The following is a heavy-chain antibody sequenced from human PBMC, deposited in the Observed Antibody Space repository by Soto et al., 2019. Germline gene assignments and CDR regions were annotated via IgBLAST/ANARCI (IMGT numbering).Heavy chain of an antibody. CDR2: TYYRSKWYN. J-gene: IGHJ4*02. V-gene: IGHV6-1*01. Sequence: SQPISITCALSGDTASSNPATWNWTRQSPSRGLEWLGSTYYRSKWYNDYALSVKSRVTINPDKSKNQFSMQLNSVTTEDTAVYYCAREQEQVVRGFDSWGQGTQVTVSS. CDR1: GDTASSNPAT. CDR3: AREQEQVVRGFDS. D-gene: IGHD6-13*01.